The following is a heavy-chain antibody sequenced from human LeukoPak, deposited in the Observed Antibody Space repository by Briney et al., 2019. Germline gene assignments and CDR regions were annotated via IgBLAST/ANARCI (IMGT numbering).Heavy chain of an antibody. J-gene: IGHJ4*02. CDR3: ANSAYYDFWSGYYGY. Sequence: ASVKVSCKASGYTFTGYYMHWVRQAPGQGLEWMGWINPNSGGTNYAQKFQGRVTMTRDTSISTAYVELSRLRSDDTAVYYCANSAYYDFWSGYYGYWGQGTLVTVSS. V-gene: IGHV1-2*02. CDR1: GYTFTGYY. D-gene: IGHD3-3*01. CDR2: INPNSGGT.